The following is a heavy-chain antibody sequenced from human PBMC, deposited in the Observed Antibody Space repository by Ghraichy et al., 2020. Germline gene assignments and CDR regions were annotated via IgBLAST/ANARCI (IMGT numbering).Heavy chain of an antibody. Sequence: GGSLRLSCAASGFTFSSDEMNWVRQAPGKGLGWVSSIRSSGTTIYYADSVKGRFTISRDNAKNSLSLQMNSLRAEDTAVYYCVRRGDYWGQGTLVTVSS. CDR1: GFTFSSDE. J-gene: IGHJ4*02. D-gene: IGHD3-10*01. V-gene: IGHV3-48*03. CDR3: VRRGDY. CDR2: IRSSGTTI.